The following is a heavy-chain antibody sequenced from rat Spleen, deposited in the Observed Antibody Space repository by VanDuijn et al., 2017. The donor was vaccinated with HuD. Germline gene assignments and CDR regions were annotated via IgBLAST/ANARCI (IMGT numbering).Heavy chain of an antibody. J-gene: IGHJ2*01. V-gene: IGHV5-7*01. D-gene: IGHD1-2*01. CDR3: TRDSSQYYFDY. Sequence: EVQLVESGGGLVQPGRSMKLSCAASGFTFSDYNMAWVRQAPKKGLEWVATIIYDGGRTYYRNSVKGRFSISRDKAKSILYLQMDSLRSEDTATYYCTRDSSQYYFDYWGQGVMVTVSS. CDR2: IIYDGGRT. CDR1: GFTFSDYN.